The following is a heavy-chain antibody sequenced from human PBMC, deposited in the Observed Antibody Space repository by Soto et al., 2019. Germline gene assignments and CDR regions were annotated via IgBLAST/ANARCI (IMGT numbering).Heavy chain of an antibody. V-gene: IGHV3-23*01. CDR3: ATEMGATQGPFDN. Sequence: VGSLRLSCVVSVFPFGANAMSWVRQAPGKGLEWVSGLSNTGRRTSYADSVKGRFNISRDNSENTVYLQMNSLRVEDTAVYYCATEMGATQGPFDNWGQGTLLTVSS. CDR1: VFPFGANA. J-gene: IGHJ4*02. CDR2: LSNTGRRT. D-gene: IGHD1-26*01.